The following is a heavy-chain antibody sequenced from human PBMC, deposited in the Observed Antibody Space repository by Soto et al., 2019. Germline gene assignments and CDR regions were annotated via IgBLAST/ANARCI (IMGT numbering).Heavy chain of an antibody. CDR3: ARGEFVVTPPPYYYYGMDV. CDR2: IYYSGST. Sequence: PSETLSLTCTVSGGSISSGNYYWSWIRQHPGKGLEWIGYIYYSGSTYYNPSLKGRVTISVDTSKNQFSLKLSSVTAADTAVYYCARGEFVVTPPPYYYYGMDVWGQGTTVTVSS. D-gene: IGHD2-2*01. V-gene: IGHV4-31*03. CDR1: GGSISSGNYY. J-gene: IGHJ6*02.